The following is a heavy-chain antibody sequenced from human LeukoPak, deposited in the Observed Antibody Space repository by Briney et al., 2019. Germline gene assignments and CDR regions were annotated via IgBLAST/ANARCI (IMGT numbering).Heavy chain of an antibody. D-gene: IGHD5-24*01. V-gene: IGHV4-38-2*02. Sequence: SETLSLTCSVSNCSINSGHYWGWIRQPPGKGLEWIGNIHRSGSSNNNPSLKSRFIITMDTSKNQFSLKLSSVTAADTAVYYCVLYGFKHDAFDIWGQGTMVTVSS. CDR2: IHRSGSS. J-gene: IGHJ3*02. CDR1: NCSINSGHY. CDR3: VLYGFKHDAFDI.